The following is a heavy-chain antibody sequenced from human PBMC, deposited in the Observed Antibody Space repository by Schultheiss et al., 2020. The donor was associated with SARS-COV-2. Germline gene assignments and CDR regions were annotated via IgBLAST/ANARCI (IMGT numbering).Heavy chain of an antibody. J-gene: IGHJ6*02. Sequence: GGSLRLSCAASGFTFSSYSMNWVRQAPGKGLEWISYISSRDSIIYYADSVKGRFTISRDNAKNSLYLQMNSLRAEDTAVYYCAREGGEKVSYCTNGICYYYYYYGMDVWGQGTTVTVSS. CDR3: AREGGEKVSYCTNGICYYYYYYGMDV. CDR2: ISSRDSII. D-gene: IGHD2-8*01. CDR1: GFTFSSYS. V-gene: IGHV3-48*04.